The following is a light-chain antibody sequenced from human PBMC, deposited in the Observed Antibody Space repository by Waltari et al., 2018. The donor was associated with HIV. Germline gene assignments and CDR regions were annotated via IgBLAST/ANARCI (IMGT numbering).Light chain of an antibody. CDR1: NISRKS. J-gene: IGLJ2*01. V-gene: IGLV3-21*04. CDR3: QVWDRSSDQVI. Sequence: YELTQPPSVSVAPGQPAMITCGGNNISRKSVQWYQAKPGQAPVLVIEFDLDRPSGIPERFSGSVSGNTATLTISRVDAGDEADYYCQVWDRSSDQVIFGGGTRLTVL. CDR2: FDL.